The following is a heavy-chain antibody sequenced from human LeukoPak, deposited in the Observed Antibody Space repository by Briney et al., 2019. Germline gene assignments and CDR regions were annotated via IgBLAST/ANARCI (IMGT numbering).Heavy chain of an antibody. V-gene: IGHV4-39*01. CDR3: ARVGYCGGDCYWVGGAFDI. Sequence: SETLSLTCTVSGGSISSSSYYWGWIRQPPGKGLEWIGSIYYSGSTYYNPSLKSRVTISVDTSKNQFSLKLSSVTAADTAVYYCARVGYCGGDCYWVGGAFDIWGQGTMVTVSS. J-gene: IGHJ3*02. CDR1: GGSISSSSYY. CDR2: IYYSGST. D-gene: IGHD2-21*02.